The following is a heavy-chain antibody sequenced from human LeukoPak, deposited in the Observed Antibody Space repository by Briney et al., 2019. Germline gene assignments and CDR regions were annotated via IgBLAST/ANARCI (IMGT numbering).Heavy chain of an antibody. CDR2: ISNSGNT. D-gene: IGHD3-10*01. Sequence: SETLSLTCTVSGASISSYYWSWIRQPPGKGLEWIGYISNSGNTNYNPSLKSRVTISVDTSKNQFSLKLSSVTAADTAIYYCARGRGSDYWGQGTLVTVSS. J-gene: IGHJ4*02. CDR1: GASISSYY. V-gene: IGHV4-59*01. CDR3: ARGRGSDY.